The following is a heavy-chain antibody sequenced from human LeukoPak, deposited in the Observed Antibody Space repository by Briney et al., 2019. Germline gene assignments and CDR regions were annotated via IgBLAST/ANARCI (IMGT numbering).Heavy chain of an antibody. CDR2: IYYSGST. J-gene: IGHJ4*02. Sequence: SETLSLTCTVSGGSISSGGYYWSWNRQHPGKGLEWIGYIYYSGSTYYNPSLKSRVTISVDTSKNQFSLKLSSVTAADTAVYYCARAAAAGTRYWGQGTLVTVSS. CDR1: GGSISSGGYY. CDR3: ARAAAAGTRY. D-gene: IGHD6-13*01. V-gene: IGHV4-31*03.